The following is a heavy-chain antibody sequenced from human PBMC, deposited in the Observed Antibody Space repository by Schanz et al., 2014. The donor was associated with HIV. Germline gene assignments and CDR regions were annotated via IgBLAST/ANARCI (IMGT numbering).Heavy chain of an antibody. CDR2: INSDGSST. Sequence: EVQLVESGGGLVQPGGSLRLSCAASGSTFSSYWMHWVRQAPGKGLVWVSRINSDGSSTNYADSVKGRLTISRDNAKNTLYLQMNRLRAEDTGVYYCARGRYSSTYYGTPPPVWGQGTLVTVSS. CDR3: ARGRYSSTYYGTPPPV. CDR1: GSTFSSYW. D-gene: IGHD6-13*01. J-gene: IGHJ4*02. V-gene: IGHV3-74*02.